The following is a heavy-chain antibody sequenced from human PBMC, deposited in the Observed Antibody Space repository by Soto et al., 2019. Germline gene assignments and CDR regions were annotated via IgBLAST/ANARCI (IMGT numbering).Heavy chain of an antibody. CDR3: TRDRSTNDY. CDR2: ISAKKSNT. Sequence: GASVKVSCKASGYAISSYGISWVRQAPGQGLEWMGWISAKKSNTDYAEKFQGRVTVTIDTSTNTAYMELRSLRSDDTAVYYCTRDRSTNDYWGQGTLVTVSS. J-gene: IGHJ4*02. V-gene: IGHV1-18*01. CDR1: GYAISSYG. D-gene: IGHD1-1*01.